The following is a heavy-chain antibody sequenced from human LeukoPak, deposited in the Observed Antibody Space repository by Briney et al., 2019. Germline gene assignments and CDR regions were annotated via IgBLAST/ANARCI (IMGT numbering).Heavy chain of an antibody. D-gene: IGHD2-8*01. Sequence: ASVKVSCKASGYIFTTYSIYWVRQAPGQGLEWIGMINPRGDATIYAQKFQGRVTMTSDTSTTTIYMELSSLKSEDTGLYYCARKWSSRDWFDPWGQGTLVTASS. J-gene: IGHJ5*02. CDR1: GYIFTTYS. CDR2: INPRGDAT. V-gene: IGHV1-46*01. CDR3: ARKWSSRDWFDP.